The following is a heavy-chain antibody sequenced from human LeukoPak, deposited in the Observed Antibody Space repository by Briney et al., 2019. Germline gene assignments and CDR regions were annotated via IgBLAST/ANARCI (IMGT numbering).Heavy chain of an antibody. Sequence: PGGSLRLSCAASGFTFSDYYMSWIRQAPGKGLEWVSYISSSGSSIYYADSVKGRFTISRGNAKDSLYLQMNSLRAEDTAVYYCARTPWSSGFQHWGQGTLVTVSS. CDR2: ISSSGSSI. CDR3: ARTPWSSGFQH. D-gene: IGHD2-8*02. CDR1: GFTFSDYY. J-gene: IGHJ1*01. V-gene: IGHV3-11*04.